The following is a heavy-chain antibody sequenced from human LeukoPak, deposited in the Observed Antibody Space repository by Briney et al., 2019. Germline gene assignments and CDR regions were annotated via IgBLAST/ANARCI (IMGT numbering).Heavy chain of an antibody. J-gene: IGHJ4*02. V-gene: IGHV4-39*07. CDR1: GGSISSSSYY. Sequence: PSETLSLTCTVSGGSISSSSYYWGWIRQPPGKGLEWIASIYYSGSTYYNPSLKSRVTISVDTSKNQFSLKLSSVTAADTAVYYCARQLQLAFFDYWGQGTLVTVSS. D-gene: IGHD6-13*01. CDR3: ARQLQLAFFDY. CDR2: IYYSGST.